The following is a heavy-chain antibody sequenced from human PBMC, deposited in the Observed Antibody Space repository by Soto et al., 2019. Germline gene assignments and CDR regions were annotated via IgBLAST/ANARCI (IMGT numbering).Heavy chain of an antibody. CDR2: IYSDGRT. D-gene: IGHD3-22*01. CDR3: ARVTTLACDY. J-gene: IGHJ4*02. V-gene: IGHV3-66*01. Sequence: GGSLRLSCAASGLTVSTNYMNWVRQAPGKGLEWVSIIYSDGRTYHADSVKGRFTISRDNSKNMLYLQMNSLRTEDTAVYYCARVTTLACDYWGQGTLVTSPQ. CDR1: GLTVSTNY.